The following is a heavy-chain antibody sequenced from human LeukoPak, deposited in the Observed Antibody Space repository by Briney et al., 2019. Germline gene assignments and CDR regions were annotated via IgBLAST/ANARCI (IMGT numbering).Heavy chain of an antibody. Sequence: SETLSLTCAVSGGSISSYYWSWIRQPPGKGLEWIGYIYYSGSTNYNPSLKSRVTISVDTSKNQFSLKLSSVTAADTAVYYCARTGNDYGDFYFDYWGQGTPVTVSS. V-gene: IGHV4-59*12. J-gene: IGHJ4*02. CDR1: GGSISSYY. CDR2: IYYSGST. CDR3: ARTGNDYGDFYFDY. D-gene: IGHD4-17*01.